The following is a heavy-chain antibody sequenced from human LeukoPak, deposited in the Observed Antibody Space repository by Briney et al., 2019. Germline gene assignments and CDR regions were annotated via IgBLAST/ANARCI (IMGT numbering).Heavy chain of an antibody. V-gene: IGHV1-69*01. CDR1: GGTFSSYA. D-gene: IGHD2-2*01. Sequence: ASVKVSCKASGGTFSSYAISRVRQAPGQGLEWMGGIIPIFGTANYAQKFQGRVTITADESTSTAYMELSSLRSEDTAVYYCARAHVVPAAIWRSYYYYYMDVWGKGTTVTVSS. CDR3: ARAHVVPAAIWRSYYYYYMDV. CDR2: IIPIFGTA. J-gene: IGHJ6*03.